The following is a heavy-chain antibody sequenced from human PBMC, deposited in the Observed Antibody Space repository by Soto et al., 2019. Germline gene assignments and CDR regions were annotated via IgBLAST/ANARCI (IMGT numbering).Heavy chain of an antibody. D-gene: IGHD4-17*01. CDR2: MYYSGST. CDR3: ARHGERTIRSLNWSDS. J-gene: IGHJ5*01. V-gene: IGHV4-39*01. CDR1: GGSISSSNYF. Sequence: PSETLSLTCTVSGGSISSSNYFWGWIRQPPGKGLEWIGSMYYSGSTYYNPSLKSRVTISVDTSKNQFSLKLSSVTAADTAMYYCARHGERTIRSLNWSDSWGQGTLVTVS.